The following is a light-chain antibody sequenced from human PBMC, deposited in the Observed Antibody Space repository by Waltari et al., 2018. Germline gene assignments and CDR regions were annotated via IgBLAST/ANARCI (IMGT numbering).Light chain of an antibody. Sequence: QSVLTQPPSASGTPGQRVTISCSGSSSNIGNNYVYWYQHLPWAAPKLLIFKNNQRPAGVPDRFSDSKSGTSASLAISGLRSEDEADYYCAAWDDSLSSLVFGGGTKLSVL. CDR1: SSNIGNNY. V-gene: IGLV1-47*01. CDR2: KNN. CDR3: AAWDDSLSSLV. J-gene: IGLJ3*02.